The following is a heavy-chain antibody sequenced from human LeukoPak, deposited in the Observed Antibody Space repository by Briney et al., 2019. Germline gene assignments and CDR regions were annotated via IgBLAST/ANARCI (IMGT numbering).Heavy chain of an antibody. D-gene: IGHD5-12*01. J-gene: IGHJ5*02. CDR2: LNPNSGGT. Sequence: ASVKVSCKASGYTFTGYYMHRVRQAPGQGLEWMGRLNPNSGGTNYAQKFQGRVTMTRDTSISTAYMELSRLRSDDTAVYYCARDRAATIAGAHIWFDPWGQGTLVTVSS. V-gene: IGHV1-2*06. CDR3: ARDRAATIAGAHIWFDP. CDR1: GYTFTGYY.